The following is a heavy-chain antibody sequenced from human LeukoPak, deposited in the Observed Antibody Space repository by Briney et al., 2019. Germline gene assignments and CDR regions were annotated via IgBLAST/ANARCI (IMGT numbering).Heavy chain of an antibody. CDR2: IYPGDSDT. D-gene: IGHD2-21*01. V-gene: IGHV5-51*01. Sequence: GESLKISCKGSGYSFTSYWIGWVRQMPGKGLEWMGIIYPGDSDTRYGPSFQGQVTISADKSISTAYLQWSSLEASDTAMYYCARLSNHVWPNYYYGTDVWGKGATVTVSS. CDR1: GYSFTSYW. CDR3: ARLSNHVWPNYYYGTDV. J-gene: IGHJ6*04.